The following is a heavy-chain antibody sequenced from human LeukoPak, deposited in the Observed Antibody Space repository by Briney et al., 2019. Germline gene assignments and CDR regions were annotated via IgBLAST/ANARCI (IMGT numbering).Heavy chain of an antibody. J-gene: IGHJ6*04. V-gene: IGHV3-11*06. CDR3: ARETVHYGMDV. Sequence: LSLTCAVHGGSFSGYYWSWIRQAPGKGLEWVSYISSSSSYTNYADSVKGRFTISRDDAKNSLYLQMNSLRAEDTAVYYCARETVHYGMDVWGRGTTVTVSS. CDR2: ISSSSSYT. D-gene: IGHD2-21*02. CDR1: GGSFSGYY.